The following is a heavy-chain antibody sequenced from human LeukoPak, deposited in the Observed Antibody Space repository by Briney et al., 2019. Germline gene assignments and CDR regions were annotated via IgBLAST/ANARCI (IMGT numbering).Heavy chain of an antibody. V-gene: IGHV1-24*01. CDR3: APVVRHGYFDY. J-gene: IGHJ4*02. CDR2: FDPEDGET. D-gene: IGHD3-22*01. Sequence: GASVKVSCKASGYTFTSYGISWVRQAPGKGLEWMGGFDPEDGETIYAQKFQGRVTMTEDTSTDTAYMELSSLRSEDTAVYYCAPVVRHGYFDYWGQGTLVTVSS. CDR1: GYTFTSYG.